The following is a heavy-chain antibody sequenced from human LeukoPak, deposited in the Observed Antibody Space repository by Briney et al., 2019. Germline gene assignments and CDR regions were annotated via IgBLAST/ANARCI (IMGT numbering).Heavy chain of an antibody. Sequence: PSETLSLTCTVSGGSISSSSYYWGWIRQPPGKGLEWIGSICYSGSTYYNPSLKSRVTISVDTSKNQFSLKLSSVTAADTAVYYCARHVASGGRESAFERYYFDYWGQGTLVTVSS. V-gene: IGHV4-39*01. CDR2: ICYSGST. CDR3: ARHVASGGRESAFERYYFDY. J-gene: IGHJ4*02. CDR1: GGSISSSSYY. D-gene: IGHD1-1*01.